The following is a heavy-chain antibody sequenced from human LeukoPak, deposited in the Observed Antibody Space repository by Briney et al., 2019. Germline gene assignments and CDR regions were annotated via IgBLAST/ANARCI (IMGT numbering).Heavy chain of an antibody. V-gene: IGHV1-18*01. CDR1: GYTFTDYG. J-gene: IGHJ4*02. Sequence: GSVKVSCKASGYTFTDYGISWGRQAPREGLEWMGWISAYNGNTNYAQKLQGRVTTTANTSTTTAYMELRTLRSDDTAVYYCARSPTYSDLAYCGQGTLVTVSS. CDR2: ISAYNGNT. CDR3: ARSPTYSDLAY. D-gene: IGHD2-21*01.